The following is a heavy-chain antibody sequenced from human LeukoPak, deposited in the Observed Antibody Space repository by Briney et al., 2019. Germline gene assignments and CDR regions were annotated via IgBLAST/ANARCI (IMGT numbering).Heavy chain of an antibody. Sequence: PGGSLRLSCAAPGFTFSSYGMHWVRQAPGKGLEWVAVISYDGSNKYYADSVKGRFTIYRDNSKNTLYLQMNSLRAEDTAVYYCAKDGYSSFPYYFDYWGQGTLVTVSS. V-gene: IGHV3-30*18. D-gene: IGHD6-19*01. CDR2: ISYDGSNK. J-gene: IGHJ4*02. CDR1: GFTFSSYG. CDR3: AKDGYSSFPYYFDY.